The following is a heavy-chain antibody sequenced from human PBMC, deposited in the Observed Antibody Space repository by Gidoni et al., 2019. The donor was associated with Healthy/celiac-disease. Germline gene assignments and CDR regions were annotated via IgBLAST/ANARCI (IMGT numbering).Heavy chain of an antibody. CDR3: ARGGGKSRSSSPNDPKFDP. Sequence: QVQLQESGPGLVKPSETLSLTCTVSGGPISSYYWSWIRQPPGKGLEWIGYIYYSGSTNYNPSLKSRVTISVDTSKNQFSLKLSSVTAADTAVYYCARGGGKSRSSSPNDPKFDPWGQGTLVTVSS. J-gene: IGHJ5*02. D-gene: IGHD6-13*01. CDR2: IYYSGST. V-gene: IGHV4-59*01. CDR1: GGPISSYY.